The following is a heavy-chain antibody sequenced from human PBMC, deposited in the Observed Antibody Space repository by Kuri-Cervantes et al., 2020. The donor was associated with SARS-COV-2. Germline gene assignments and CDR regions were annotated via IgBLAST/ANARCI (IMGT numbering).Heavy chain of an antibody. Sequence: SETLSLTCAVSGDSINSSSWWNWVRQPPGKGLEWIGEIYHSGGSSYNPSLVSRVTMSVDRSKNQFSLKLTSVTAADTAVYFCARSFIGLAGNNWFDLWGQGTLVTVSS. CDR2: IYHSGGS. D-gene: IGHD3-3*02. J-gene: IGHJ5*02. CDR1: GDSINSSSW. V-gene: IGHV4-4*02. CDR3: ARSFIGLAGNNWFDL.